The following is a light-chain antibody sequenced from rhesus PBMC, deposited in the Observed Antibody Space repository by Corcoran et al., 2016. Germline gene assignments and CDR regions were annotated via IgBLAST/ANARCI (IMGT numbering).Light chain of an antibody. CDR1: QSLLDSEDGNTY. V-gene: IGKV2-104*02. CDR2: EVS. CDR3: MQALEFPYS. Sequence: DIVMTQTPLSLPVTPGEPASISCRSSQSLLDSEDGNTYLYWYLQKPGQAQQLLIYEVSNRTSGVPDRFGGSGSDTDFTLKISRVEAEDVGVYYCMQALEFPYSFGQGTKVEIK. J-gene: IGKJ2*01.